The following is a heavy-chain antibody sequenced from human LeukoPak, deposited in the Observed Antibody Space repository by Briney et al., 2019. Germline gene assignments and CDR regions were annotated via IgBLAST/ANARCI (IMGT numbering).Heavy chain of an antibody. D-gene: IGHD1-26*01. CDR2: ISSSSSYI. CDR3: ARLRGLSGSYPSGAFDI. Sequence: GGSLRLSCAASGFTFSSYSMNWVRQAPGKGLEWVSPISSSSSYIYYADSVKGRFTISRDNAKNSLYLQMNSLRAEDTAVYYCARLRGLSGSYPSGAFDIWGRGTMVTVSS. CDR1: GFTFSSYS. J-gene: IGHJ3*02. V-gene: IGHV3-21*01.